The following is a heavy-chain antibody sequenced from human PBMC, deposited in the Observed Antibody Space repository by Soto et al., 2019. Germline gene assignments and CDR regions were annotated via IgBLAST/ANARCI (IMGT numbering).Heavy chain of an antibody. J-gene: IGHJ4*01. CDR2: ISYDGSNK. D-gene: IGHD5-18*01. CDR3: ARGYSYGFLY. CDR1: GFTFRDYA. V-gene: IGHV3-30-3*01. Sequence: GGSLNLSCTASGFTFRDYAMHWVRQAPGKGLEWVATISYDGSNKYYADSVKGRFTLSRDDSKNTLYLQMNSLRAEDTAVYYCARGYSYGFLYWGHGTLVTVSS.